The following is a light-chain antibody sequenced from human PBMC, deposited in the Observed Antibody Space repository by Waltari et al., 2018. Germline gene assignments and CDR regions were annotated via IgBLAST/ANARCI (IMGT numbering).Light chain of an antibody. Sequence: QSVLSQPPSVSGTPGQRVTISCLGSNSNIGGNTVNRSQKVPGRAPRLLIRDNSPRPSGVPERFSASKSGTSASLAISGLQSEDEGDYYCATRDDSLSGPVFGGGTKVTV. J-gene: IGLJ3*02. CDR1: NSNIGGNT. CDR2: DNS. CDR3: ATRDDSLSGPV. V-gene: IGLV1-44*01.